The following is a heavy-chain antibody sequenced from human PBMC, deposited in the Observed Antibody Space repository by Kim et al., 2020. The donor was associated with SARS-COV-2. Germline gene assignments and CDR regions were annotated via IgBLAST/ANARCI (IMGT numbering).Heavy chain of an antibody. J-gene: IGHJ3*02. V-gene: IGHV1-18*04. CDR1: GYTFTSYG. Sequence: ASVKVSCKASGYTFTSYGISWVRQAPGQGLEWMGWISAYNGNTNYAQKLQGRVTMTTDTSTSTAYMELRSLRSDDTAVYYCARAVLLWFGDAGAFDIWGQGTMVTVSS. D-gene: IGHD3-10*01. CDR3: ARAVLLWFGDAGAFDI. CDR2: ISAYNGNT.